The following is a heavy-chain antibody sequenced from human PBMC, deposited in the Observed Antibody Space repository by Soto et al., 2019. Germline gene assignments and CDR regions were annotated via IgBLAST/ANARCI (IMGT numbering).Heavy chain of an antibody. CDR1: GFTFSSYW. CDR2: INSDGSST. V-gene: IGHV3-74*01. J-gene: IGHJ4*02. Sequence: EVQLVESGGGLVQPGGSLRLSCAASGFTFSSYWMHWVRQAPGKGLVWVSRINSDGSSTTYADSVKGRITISRDNAKNTLYLQMNSLRADDTAVYYCARGHLYSYDNRGYGVDYWGQGTLVTVSS. D-gene: IGHD3-22*01. CDR3: ARGHLYSYDNRGYGVDY.